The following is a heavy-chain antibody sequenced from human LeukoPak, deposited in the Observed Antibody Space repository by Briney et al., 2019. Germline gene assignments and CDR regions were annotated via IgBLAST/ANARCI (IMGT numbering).Heavy chain of an antibody. V-gene: IGHV3-30-3*01. J-gene: IGHJ5*02. CDR3: AKGGYCSSTSCRNWFDP. CDR2: ISYDGSNK. CDR1: GFTFSSYA. Sequence: GRSLRLSCAASGFTFSSYAMHWVRQAPGKGLEWVAVISYDGSNKYYADSVKGRFTISRDNSKNTLYLQMNSLRAEDTAVYYCAKGGYCSSTSCRNWFDPWGQGTLVTVSS. D-gene: IGHD2-2*03.